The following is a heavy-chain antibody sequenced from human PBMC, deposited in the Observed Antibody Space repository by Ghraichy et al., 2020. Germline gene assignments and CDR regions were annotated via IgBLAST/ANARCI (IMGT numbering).Heavy chain of an antibody. CDR1: GFTFSSYW. Sequence: GESLNISCAASGFTFSSYWMHWVRQAPGKGLVWVSRIKSDGSSTGYADSVKGRFTISRDNAKNTLNLQMNSLRAEDTAVYYCARGEMATVYWGQGTLVTVPS. J-gene: IGHJ4*02. D-gene: IGHD5-24*01. CDR2: IKSDGSST. CDR3: ARGEMATVY. V-gene: IGHV3-74*01.